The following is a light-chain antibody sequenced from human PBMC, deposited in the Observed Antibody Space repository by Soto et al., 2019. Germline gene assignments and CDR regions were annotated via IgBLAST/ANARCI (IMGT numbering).Light chain of an antibody. CDR2: GAS. V-gene: IGKV3-20*01. Sequence: EIVLTQSPGTLSLSPGERATLSCRASQSVSSSYLAWYQQKPGQAPRLLIYGASSRATGIPDRFSGSGSGTDFTLTIRRLEPEDFAVYSCLHYGTSPFTFGPGTKVDIK. J-gene: IGKJ3*01. CDR3: LHYGTSPFT. CDR1: QSVSSSY.